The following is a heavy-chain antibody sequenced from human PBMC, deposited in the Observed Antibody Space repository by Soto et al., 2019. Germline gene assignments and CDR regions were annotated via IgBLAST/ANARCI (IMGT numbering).Heavy chain of an antibody. CDR2: IYYSGST. CDR3: ARDQGGYCSSTSCRVMGRSRWFDP. Sequence: SETLSLTCTVSGGSISSGGYYWSWIRQHPGKGLEWIGYIYYSGSTYYNPSLKSRVTISVDTSKNQFSLKLSSVTAADTAVYYCARDQGGYCSSTSCRVMGRSRWFDPWGQGTLVTV. V-gene: IGHV4-31*03. D-gene: IGHD2-2*01. CDR1: GGSISSGGYY. J-gene: IGHJ5*02.